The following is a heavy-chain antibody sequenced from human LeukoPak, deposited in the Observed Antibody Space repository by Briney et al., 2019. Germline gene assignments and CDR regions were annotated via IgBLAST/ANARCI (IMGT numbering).Heavy chain of an antibody. V-gene: IGHV3-7*01. CDR1: GFSYSDYW. D-gene: IGHD3-10*01. CDR2: IKKDGREK. J-gene: IGHJ5*02. CDR3: AKYAHGSGTSFDP. Sequence: GRSLRLSRAASGFSYSDYWMSWVRQAPGKGLEWVANIKKDGREKHYADSVKGRFTIPRDNAKNSVYLQMSSLRAEDTAVYHCAKYAHGSGTSFDPWGQGTLVTVSP.